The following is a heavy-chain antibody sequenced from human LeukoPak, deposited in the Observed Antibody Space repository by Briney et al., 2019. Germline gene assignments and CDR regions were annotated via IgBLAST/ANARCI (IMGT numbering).Heavy chain of an antibody. J-gene: IGHJ4*02. V-gene: IGHV1-18*01. CDR3: ARGGSSGPYDFDN. CDR1: GYVFTSYG. CDR2: ISGYNGNT. Sequence: ASVKVSCKASGYVFTSYGISWVRQAPGQGLEWMGWISGYNGNTKYAQKVQGRVTLSTDTSTSTAFMELRSLRSDDTAMYYCARGGSSGPYDFDNWGQGTLVTVSS. D-gene: IGHD3-22*01.